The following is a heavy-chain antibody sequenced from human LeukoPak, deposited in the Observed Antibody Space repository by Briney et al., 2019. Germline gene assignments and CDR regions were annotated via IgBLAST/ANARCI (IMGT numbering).Heavy chain of an antibody. J-gene: IGHJ4*02. V-gene: IGHV4-59*12. CDR1: GGSISSYY. CDR2: IYYSGST. CDR3: AREVGSRGVFDY. Sequence: PSETLSLTCTVSGGSISSYYWSWIRQPPGKGLEWIGYIYYSGSTNYSPSLKSRVTMSVDTSKNQFSLKLSSVTAADTAVYYCAREVGSRGVFDYWGQGTLVTVSS. D-gene: IGHD6-13*01.